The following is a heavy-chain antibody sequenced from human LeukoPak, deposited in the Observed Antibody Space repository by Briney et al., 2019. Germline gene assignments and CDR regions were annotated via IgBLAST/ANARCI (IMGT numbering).Heavy chain of an antibody. D-gene: IGHD3-3*01. CDR1: GFTFSDQY. CDR2: IRNRVNSYTT. CDR3: ARGDFKTY. Sequence: GGSLRLSCSAYGFTFSDQYMDRVRQAPGKGLEWAARIRNRVNSYTTDYAASVKGRFTISRDDSKNSLYLQMNSLKIEDTAVYYCARGDFKTYWGQGTLVTVSS. V-gene: IGHV3-72*01. J-gene: IGHJ4*02.